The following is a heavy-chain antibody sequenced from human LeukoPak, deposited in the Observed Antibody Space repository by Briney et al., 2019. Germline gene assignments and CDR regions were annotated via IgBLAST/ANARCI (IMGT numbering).Heavy chain of an antibody. Sequence: KASETLSLTCSVSGGSISSTSYYWGWIRQPPGKGREWIGNIYHSGSTYYNPSLKSRVTISVDTSKNQFSLKLNSVTAADTAVYYCARVSSSGRYYYYMDVWGKGTTVTVSS. CDR2: IYHSGST. J-gene: IGHJ6*03. V-gene: IGHV4-39*01. CDR1: GGSISSTSYY. CDR3: ARVSSSGRYYYYMDV. D-gene: IGHD6-6*01.